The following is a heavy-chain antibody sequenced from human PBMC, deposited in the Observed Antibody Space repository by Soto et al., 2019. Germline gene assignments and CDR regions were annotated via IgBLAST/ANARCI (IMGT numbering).Heavy chain of an antibody. V-gene: IGHV3-7*01. J-gene: IGHJ4*02. CDR1: GFTFSSYW. Sequence: EVQLVESGGGLVQPGGSLRLSCAASGFTFSSYWMSWVRQAPGKGLEWVANIKQDGSEKFYVDSVKGRFTISRDNAKHSLYLQMNSLRAEDTAVYYCARGTGAAVAADYWGQGTLVTVSS. D-gene: IGHD6-19*01. CDR2: IKQDGSEK. CDR3: ARGTGAAVAADY.